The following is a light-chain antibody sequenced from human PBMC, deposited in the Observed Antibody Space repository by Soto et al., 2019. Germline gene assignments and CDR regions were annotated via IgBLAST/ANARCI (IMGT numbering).Light chain of an antibody. Sequence: QSALTQPASVSGSPGRSITISCTGTSSDVGGYNYVSWYQQHPGKAPKLMIYEVSNRPSGVSNRFSGSKSGHTASLPISGLKAEDEADYYCSSYTSSSTVVFGGGTKLTVL. CDR3: SSYTSSSTVV. V-gene: IGLV2-14*01. CDR2: EVS. J-gene: IGLJ2*01. CDR1: SSDVGGYNY.